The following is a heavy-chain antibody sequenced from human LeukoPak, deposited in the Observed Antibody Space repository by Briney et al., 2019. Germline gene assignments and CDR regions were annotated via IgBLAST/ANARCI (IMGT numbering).Heavy chain of an antibody. CDR3: PSWLGSWSGPPFFGAFDI. CDR1: GGSISGSTYD. V-gene: IGHV4-39*01. J-gene: IGHJ3*02. CDR2: IYEGGST. Sequence: SETLSLTCTVSGGSISGSTYDWASVRQPAGEWLGWVGSIYEGGSTHYNPSLQSPATLSVDQSKNQFPLTLGSVTAADTAVYHCPSWLGSWSGPPFFGAFDIWRQATIVTVS. D-gene: IGHD3-3*01.